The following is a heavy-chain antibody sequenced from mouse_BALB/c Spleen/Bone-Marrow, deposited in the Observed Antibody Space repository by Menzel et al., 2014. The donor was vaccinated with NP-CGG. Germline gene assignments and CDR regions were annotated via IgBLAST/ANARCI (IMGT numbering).Heavy chain of an antibody. CDR3: ARSPGEVNY. CDR1: GFNIKDAY. J-gene: IGHJ3*01. Sequence: EVQGVESGAELVKPGASVKLSCTASGFNIKDAYMHWVKRRPAQGLEWIGRIAPANGNTEYDPKFLDKATITADTSSNTAYLQLSSLTSEDTAVYYCARSPGEVNYWGQGTLVTVSA. D-gene: IGHD1-3*01. CDR2: IAPANGNT. V-gene: IGHV14-3*02.